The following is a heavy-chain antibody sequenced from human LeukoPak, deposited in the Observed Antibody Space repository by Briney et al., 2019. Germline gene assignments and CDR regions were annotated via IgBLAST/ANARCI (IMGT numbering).Heavy chain of an antibody. J-gene: IGHJ5*02. Sequence: SETLSLTCTGSGGSTTSSSYHWVWIRQPPGEGLEWIGSMFHGGSTYDNPSLKSRVTISGDASKNQFSLKLTSVIATDTAVYYCARVLSSGYWVDPWGQGTLVTVSS. CDR1: GGSTTSSSYH. CDR3: ARVLSSGYWVDP. V-gene: IGHV4-39*01. D-gene: IGHD3-22*01. CDR2: MFHGGST.